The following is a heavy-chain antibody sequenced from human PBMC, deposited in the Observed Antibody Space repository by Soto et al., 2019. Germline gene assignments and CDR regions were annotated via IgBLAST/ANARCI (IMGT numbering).Heavy chain of an antibody. Sequence: QVQLQESGPGLVKPSQTLSLTCTVSGGSISSGGYYWSWIRQHPGKGLEWIGYIYYSGSTYYNPSLKSRVTISVDTSKNQFSLKLSSVTAADTAVYYCERDQRSWYNWFDPWGQGTLVTVSS. V-gene: IGHV4-31*03. J-gene: IGHJ5*02. CDR2: IYYSGST. CDR3: ERDQRSWYNWFDP. D-gene: IGHD6-13*01. CDR1: GGSISSGGYY.